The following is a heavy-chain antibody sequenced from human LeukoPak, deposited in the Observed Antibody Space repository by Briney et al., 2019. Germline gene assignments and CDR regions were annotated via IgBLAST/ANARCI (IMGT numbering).Heavy chain of an antibody. J-gene: IGHJ4*02. CDR2: IYPNTGGT. CDR3: ARENWYYDN. V-gene: IGHV1-2*06. D-gene: IGHD1-7*01. Sequence: GASVKVSCNTSGYSFTNYHMHWVRLAPGQGLEWMGHIYPNTGGTSYAQRFQGRVTMTSDTSVSTVYMELSSLISDDTAAYYCARENWYYDNWGQGTLVTVSS. CDR1: GYSFTNYH.